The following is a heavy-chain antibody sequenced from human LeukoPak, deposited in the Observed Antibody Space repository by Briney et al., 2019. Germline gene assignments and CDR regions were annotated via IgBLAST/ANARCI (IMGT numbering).Heavy chain of an antibody. CDR2: INHSGST. D-gene: IGHD4-4*01. CDR1: GGSFSGYY. V-gene: IGHV4-34*01. CDR3: ARVPRLAVTSTYYYGMDV. J-gene: IGHJ6*02. Sequence: SETLSLTCAVYGGSFSGYYWSWIRQPPGKGLEWIGEINHSGSTNYNPSLKSRVTISVDTSKNQFSLKLSSVTAADTAVYYCARVPRLAVTSTYYYGMDVWGQGTTVTVSS.